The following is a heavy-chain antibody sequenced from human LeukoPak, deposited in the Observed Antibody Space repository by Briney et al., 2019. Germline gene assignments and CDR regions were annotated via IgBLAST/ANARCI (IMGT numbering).Heavy chain of an antibody. D-gene: IGHD3-10*01. V-gene: IGHV3-7*01. CDR2: IKQDGSEK. CDR3: ARKGNAFDF. CDR1: GFTFSSCW. J-gene: IGHJ3*01. Sequence: PSGGSLRLSCAASGFTFSSCWMSWVRQAPGKGLEWVANIKQDGSEKYYVDSVRGRFTISRDNTKNSLYLQMDSLRAEDTAVYYCARKGNAFDFWGQGTMVTVSS.